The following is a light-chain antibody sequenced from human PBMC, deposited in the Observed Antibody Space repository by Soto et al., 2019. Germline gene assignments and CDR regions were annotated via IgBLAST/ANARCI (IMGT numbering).Light chain of an antibody. CDR3: QHCVDYMYT. Sequence: DIPLTQSPSTLSASVGDRVTITCRASQSISSWLAWYQQKPGKAPKLLIYKASTLETGVPSRFSGSGSGTEFTLTISSLQPDDFATYYCQHCVDYMYTFGQGTKLEIK. V-gene: IGKV1-5*03. J-gene: IGKJ2*01. CDR2: KAS. CDR1: QSISSW.